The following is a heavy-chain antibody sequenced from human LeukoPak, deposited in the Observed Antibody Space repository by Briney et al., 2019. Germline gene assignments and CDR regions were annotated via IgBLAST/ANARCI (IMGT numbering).Heavy chain of an antibody. J-gene: IGHJ4*02. CDR3: ARGGSSGCPDY. CDR2: IYYSGST. Sequence: SETLSLTCAVSGGSISGYYWSWIRQPPGKGLEWIGYIYYSGSTKYSPSLKSRVTISVDTSKNQFSLKLSSVTAADTAVYYCARGGSSGCPDYWGQGTLVTVSS. V-gene: IGHV4-59*01. D-gene: IGHD6-19*01. CDR1: GGSISGYY.